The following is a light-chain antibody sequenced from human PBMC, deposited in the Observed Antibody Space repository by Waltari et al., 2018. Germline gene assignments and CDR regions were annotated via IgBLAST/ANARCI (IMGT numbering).Light chain of an antibody. J-gene: IGKJ1*01. V-gene: IGKV1-39*01. CDR3: QQSYTTPRT. CDR1: QSVSNY. CDR2: AAS. Sequence: DIQMTQSPSSLSASVGDRVTITCRASQSVSNYFNWYQQKSGKAPKLLIYAASSLQSGAPARFSGSGSGTDFTLTISSLQPEDFATYYCQQSYTTPRTFGQGTKVEIK.